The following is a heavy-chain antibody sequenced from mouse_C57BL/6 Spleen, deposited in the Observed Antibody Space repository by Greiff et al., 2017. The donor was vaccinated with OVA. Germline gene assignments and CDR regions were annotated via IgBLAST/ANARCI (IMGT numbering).Heavy chain of an antibody. Sequence: VQLQQPGAELVKPGASVKMSCKASGYTFTSYWITWVKQRPGQGLEWIGDIYPGSGSTNYNEKFKGKATLTVDTSSSTAYMQLSSLTSEDSAVYYCARRRTYCGSSYWYLDVWGTGTTVTVSS. D-gene: IGHD1-1*01. V-gene: IGHV1-55*01. CDR1: GYTFTSYW. J-gene: IGHJ1*03. CDR3: ARRRTYCGSSYWYLDV. CDR2: IYPGSGST.